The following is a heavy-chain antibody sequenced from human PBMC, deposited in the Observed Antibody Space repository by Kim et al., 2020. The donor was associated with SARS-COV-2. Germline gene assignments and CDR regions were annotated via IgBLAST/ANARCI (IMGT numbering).Heavy chain of an antibody. D-gene: IGHD6-13*01. CDR2: ISYDGSNK. J-gene: IGHJ1*01. CDR3: ARALVIGTAGTVGVYCQH. V-gene: IGHV3-30*04. CDR1: GFTFSSYA. Sequence: GGSLRLSCAASGFTFSSYAMHWVRQAPGKGLVWVAVISYDGSNKYYVDSVKGRFTISRDNSKNTLYLQMNSLRAEDTAVYYCARALVIGTAGTVGVYCQHWGQGTLVTVSS.